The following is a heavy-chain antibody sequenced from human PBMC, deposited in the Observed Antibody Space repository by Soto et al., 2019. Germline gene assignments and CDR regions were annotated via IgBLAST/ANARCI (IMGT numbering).Heavy chain of an antibody. CDR3: ARDRDWDYYDGFDY. V-gene: IGHV1-18*01. D-gene: IGHD3-22*01. CDR1: GYTFTSYG. CDR2: ISAYNGNT. Sequence: ASVKVSCKASGYTFTSYGISWVRQAPGQGLEWMGWISAYNGNTNYAQKLQGRVTMTTDTSASTAYMELRSLRSDDTAMYYCARDRDWDYYDGFDYWGQGTLVTFSS. J-gene: IGHJ4*02.